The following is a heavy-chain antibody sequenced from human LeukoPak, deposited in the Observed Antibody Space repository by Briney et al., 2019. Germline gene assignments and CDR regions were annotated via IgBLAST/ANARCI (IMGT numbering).Heavy chain of an antibody. CDR2: ISGSGGST. CDR1: GFTFSSYA. Sequence: PGGSLRLSWAASGFTFSSYAMSWVRQAPGKGLEWVSAISGSGGSTYYADSVKGRFTISRDNSKNTLYLQMNSLRAEDTAVYYCAKASVYDSSGYYSPLGYYFDYWGQGTLVTVSS. J-gene: IGHJ4*02. V-gene: IGHV3-23*01. CDR3: AKASVYDSSGYYSPLGYYFDY. D-gene: IGHD3-22*01.